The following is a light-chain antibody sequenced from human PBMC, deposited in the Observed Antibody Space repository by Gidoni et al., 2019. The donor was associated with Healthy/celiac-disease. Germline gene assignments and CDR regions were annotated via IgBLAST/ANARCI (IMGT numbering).Light chain of an antibody. Sequence: DIQMTQSPSPLSASVGDRVTITCRASQSISSYLNWYQQKPGKAPKLLIYAASSLQRGVPSRFSGSGSGTDYTLTISRLQPEDAATYYCQQSYSTPPWTFGQGTKVEIK. CDR2: AAS. V-gene: IGKV1-39*01. J-gene: IGKJ1*01. CDR3: QQSYSTPPWT. CDR1: QSISSY.